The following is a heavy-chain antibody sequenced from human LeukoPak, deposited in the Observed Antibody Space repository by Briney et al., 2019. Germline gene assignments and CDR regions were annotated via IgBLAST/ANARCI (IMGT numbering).Heavy chain of an antibody. Sequence: ASVKVSCKASGYTFTSYYMHWVRQAPGQGLEWMGIINPSGGSTSYAQKFQGRVTMTRDTSTSTVYMELSSLRSEDTAVYYCARSRAIVGATSSLPDFDYWGQGTLVTVSS. CDR2: INPSGGST. D-gene: IGHD1-26*01. CDR1: GYTFTSYY. CDR3: ARSRAIVGATSSLPDFDY. J-gene: IGHJ4*02. V-gene: IGHV1-46*01.